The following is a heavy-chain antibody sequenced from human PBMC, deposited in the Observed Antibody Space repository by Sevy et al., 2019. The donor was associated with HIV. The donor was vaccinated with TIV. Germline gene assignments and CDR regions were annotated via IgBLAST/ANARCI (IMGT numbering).Heavy chain of an antibody. V-gene: IGHV4-39*01. CDR1: GGSISSSSYY. CDR2: IYYSGST. D-gene: IGHD3-3*01. J-gene: IGHJ4*02. Sequence: ETLSLTCTVSGGSISSSSYYWGWIRQPPGKGLDWIGSIYYSGSTYYNPSLTSRVTISVDTSKNQFSLKLSSVTAADTAVYYCATLDFWSGYPYFDYWGQGTLVTVSS. CDR3: ATLDFWSGYPYFDY.